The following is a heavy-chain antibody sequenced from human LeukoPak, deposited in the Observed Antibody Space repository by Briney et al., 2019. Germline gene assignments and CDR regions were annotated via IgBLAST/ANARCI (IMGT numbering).Heavy chain of an antibody. D-gene: IGHD3-10*01. CDR1: GFTFSSYE. CDR2: ISSSSSDK. J-gene: IGHJ6*04. CDR3: ARATGKLSV. V-gene: IGHV3-21*01. Sequence: GGSLRLSCAASGFTFSSYEMNWVRQAPGKGLEWVSCISSSSSDKNYADSVKGRFTISRDNTKNSLYLQMNSLRAEDTAVYYCARATGKLSVWGKGTTVTVSS.